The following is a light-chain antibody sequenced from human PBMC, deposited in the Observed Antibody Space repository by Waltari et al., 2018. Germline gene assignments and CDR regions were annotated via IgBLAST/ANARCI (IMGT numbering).Light chain of an antibody. CDR2: EIN. CDR1: SSDVGGYNY. CDR3: CSDAGSYAFGV. Sequence: QSALTQPRSVSGSPGQSVTISCTGTSSDVGGYNYVSWYQQRPGEAPKLLVYEINTRPSGVPDCLSGSKSGNTASLTLSGLQAEDEADYYCCSDAGSYAFGVFGGGTKVTVL. J-gene: IGLJ2*01. V-gene: IGLV2-11*01.